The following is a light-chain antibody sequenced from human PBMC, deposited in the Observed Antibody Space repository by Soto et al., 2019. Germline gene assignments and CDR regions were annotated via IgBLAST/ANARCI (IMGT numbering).Light chain of an antibody. CDR3: QQYDQWPQT. V-gene: IGKV3-15*01. CDR1: QSISSK. J-gene: IGKJ1*01. CDR2: AAS. Sequence: EIVMTQSPAALSVSPGETVTLSCRASQSISSKLVWYQQKPGQAPRLLTYAASTRATGVSARFSGSGSGTEFTLSISSLQSEDFALYYCQQYDQWPQTFGQGTKVDIK.